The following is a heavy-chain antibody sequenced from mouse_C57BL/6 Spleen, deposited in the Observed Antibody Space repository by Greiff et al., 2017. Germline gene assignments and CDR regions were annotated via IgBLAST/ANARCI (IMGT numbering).Heavy chain of an antibody. CDR2: IDPTDSYT. Sequence: QVQLQQPGAELVMPGASVKLSCKASGYTFTSYWMHWVKQRPGQGLEWIGEIDPTDSYTNYNNKYKGKSTLTVDKSSSTAYMQLSSMTSEDSAVYDCARSTMVTTGAMDYWGQGTSVTVSS. D-gene: IGHD2-2*01. V-gene: IGHV1-69*01. J-gene: IGHJ4*01. CDR3: ARSTMVTTGAMDY. CDR1: GYTFTSYW.